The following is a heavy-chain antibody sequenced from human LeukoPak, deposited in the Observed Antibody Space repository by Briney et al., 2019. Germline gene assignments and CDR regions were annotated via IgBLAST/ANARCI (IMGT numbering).Heavy chain of an antibody. V-gene: IGHV3-48*04. J-gene: IGHJ5*02. CDR1: GFTFSSYS. D-gene: IGHD2-15*01. CDR3: AKAISPDIVVVVGGSWFDP. Sequence: GGSLRLSCAASGFTFSSYSMNWVRQAPGKGLEWVSYISSSSSTIYYADSVKGRFTISRDNAKNSLYLQMNSLRAEDTALYYCAKAISPDIVVVVGGSWFDPWGQGTLVTVSS. CDR2: ISSSSSTI.